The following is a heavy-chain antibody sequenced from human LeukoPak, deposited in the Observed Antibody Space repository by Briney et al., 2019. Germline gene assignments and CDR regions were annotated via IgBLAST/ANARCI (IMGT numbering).Heavy chain of an antibody. J-gene: IGHJ4*02. D-gene: IGHD3-10*01. V-gene: IGHV3-64D*06. CDR1: GFTFSIYG. CDR2: ISSDGGNR. CDR3: ALTTVRGVTAAFDY. Sequence: GGSLRPSCSASGFTFSIYGMHWVRQAPGKGLEYVSAISSDGGNRYYADSVKARFTISRDNYLQMNSLRVEDTAVYHCALTTVRGVTAAFDYWGQGTLVTVSS.